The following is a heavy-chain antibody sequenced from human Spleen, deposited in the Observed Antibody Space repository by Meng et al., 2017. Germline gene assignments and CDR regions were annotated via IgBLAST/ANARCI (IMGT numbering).Heavy chain of an antibody. CDR1: GYTFTSYD. CDR2: MNPNSGNT. V-gene: IGHV1-8*01. Sequence: QVQLVQSGAEVKKPGASGKVSCKASGYTFTSYDNNWVRQATGQGLEWMGWMNPNSGNTGYAQKFQGRVTMTRNTSISTAYMELSSLRSEDTAVYYCARGFIAAAGSDYWGQGTLVTVSS. CDR3: ARGFIAAAGSDY. J-gene: IGHJ4*02. D-gene: IGHD6-13*01.